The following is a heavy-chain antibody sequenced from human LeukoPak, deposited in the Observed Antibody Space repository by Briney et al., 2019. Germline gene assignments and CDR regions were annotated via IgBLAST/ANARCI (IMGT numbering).Heavy chain of an antibody. CDR1: GFTFSSYS. V-gene: IGHV3-23*01. D-gene: IGHD3-3*02. J-gene: IGHJ4*02. CDR3: AKAPVTTCRGAFCYPFDY. CDR2: ISDTGNT. Sequence: GGSLRLSCAASGFTFSSYSMSWVRQAPGMGLEWVSGISDTGNTYHADSVKGRFTISRDSSKNTLFLQMNRLRPEDAAVYYCAKAPVTTCRGAFCYPFDYWGLGTLVTVSS.